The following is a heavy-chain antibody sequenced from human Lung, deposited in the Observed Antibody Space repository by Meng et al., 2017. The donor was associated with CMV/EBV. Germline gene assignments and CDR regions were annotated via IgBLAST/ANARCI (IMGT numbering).Heavy chain of an antibody. V-gene: IGHV4-4*02. CDR2: IYHSGGT. CDR1: GGSISISTW. J-gene: IGHJ4*02. D-gene: IGHD6-19*01. CDR3: ARDPYATGWAG. Sequence: HLEGAAPGPGKPSGTLSLTGAVSGGSISISTWWSWVRQPPGKGLEWIGEIYHSGGTNYNPSLRGRVTISLDKSKNQFSLTLRSVTAADTAVYYCARDPYATGWAGWGQGTLVTVSS.